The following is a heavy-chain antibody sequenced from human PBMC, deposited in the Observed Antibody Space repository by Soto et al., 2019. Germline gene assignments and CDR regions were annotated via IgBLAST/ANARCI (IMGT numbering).Heavy chain of an antibody. V-gene: IGHV4-59*01. CDR3: ARESVAYGSGSYDY. J-gene: IGHJ4*02. CDR1: GGSISSYY. Sequence: QVQLQESGPGLVKPSETLSLTCTVSGGSISSYYWSWIRQPPGKGLEWIGYIYYSGSTNYNPSLKSRVTISVDTSKNQFSLKLSSVTAADTAVYYCARESVAYGSGSYDYWGQGTLVTVSS. D-gene: IGHD3-10*01. CDR2: IYYSGST.